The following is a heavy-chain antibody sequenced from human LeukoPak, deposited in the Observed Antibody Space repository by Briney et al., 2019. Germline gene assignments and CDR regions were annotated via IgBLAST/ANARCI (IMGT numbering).Heavy chain of an antibody. Sequence: GGSLRLSCTASGFTFNNYGMHWVRQAPGKGLEWVALISYDGSNKYYTDSVKGRFTISRDNSKNTLYLQMNSLRAEDTAVYYCAKSYGDYEGGFDYWGQGALVTVSS. V-gene: IGHV3-30*18. CDR2: ISYDGSNK. D-gene: IGHD4-17*01. J-gene: IGHJ4*02. CDR1: GFTFNNYG. CDR3: AKSYGDYEGGFDY.